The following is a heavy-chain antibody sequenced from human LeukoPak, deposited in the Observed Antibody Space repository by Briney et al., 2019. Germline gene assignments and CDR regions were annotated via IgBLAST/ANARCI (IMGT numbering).Heavy chain of an antibody. J-gene: IGHJ4*02. Sequence: QPSETLSLTCAVSGGSISSSNWWSWVRQPPGKGLEWVSTISGSGGSRSYADSVKGRFTISRDNSKNTLYLQMNSLRAEDTAVYYCARDRRDGGYNPGDPRGFANWGQGTLVTVSS. CDR2: ISGSGGSR. V-gene: IGHV3-23*01. CDR3: ARDRRDGGYNPGDPRGFAN. D-gene: IGHD5-24*01. CDR1: GGSISSSN.